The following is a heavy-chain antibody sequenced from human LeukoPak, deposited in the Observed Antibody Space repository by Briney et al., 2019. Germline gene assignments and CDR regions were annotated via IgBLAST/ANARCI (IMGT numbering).Heavy chain of an antibody. Sequence: GGSLRLSCAASGFTSSDYSMNWVRQAPGKGLEWVSFISSSSSTIYYADSVKGRFTISRDNAQNSVYLQMNSLRAEDTAVYYCARETRRGTNFDYWGQGTQVTVSS. J-gene: IGHJ4*02. CDR2: ISSSSSTI. CDR1: GFTSSDYS. CDR3: ARETRRGTNFDY. V-gene: IGHV3-48*01.